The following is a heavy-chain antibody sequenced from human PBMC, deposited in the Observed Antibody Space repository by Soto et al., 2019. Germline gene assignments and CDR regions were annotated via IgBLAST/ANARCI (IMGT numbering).Heavy chain of an antibody. V-gene: IGHV3-21*01. CDR3: ARDWDTAMDPGY. D-gene: IGHD5-18*01. CDR2: ISSSSSYI. J-gene: IGHJ4*02. Sequence: EVQLVESGGGLVKPGGSLRLSCAASGFTFSSYSMNWVRQAPGKGLEWVSSISSSSSYIYYADSVKGRFTISRDNAKNSLYLQMNSLRAEVTAVYYCARDWDTAMDPGYWGQGTLVTVSS. CDR1: GFTFSSYS.